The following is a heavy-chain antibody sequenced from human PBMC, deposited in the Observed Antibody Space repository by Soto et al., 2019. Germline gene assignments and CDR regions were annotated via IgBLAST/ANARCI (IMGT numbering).Heavy chain of an antibody. Sequence: SETLSLTCTVSGGSISGSYWSWIRQTPGKGLELVGYVHYSGSTNYNPSLKSRVTMSVDSAKNQFSLQLSSVTAADTAVYFCTKSRRTDAEGYSFDYWGQGALVTVSS. CDR3: TKSRRTDAEGYSFDY. D-gene: IGHD2-15*01. V-gene: IGHV4-59*01. CDR1: GGSISGSY. J-gene: IGHJ4*02. CDR2: VHYSGST.